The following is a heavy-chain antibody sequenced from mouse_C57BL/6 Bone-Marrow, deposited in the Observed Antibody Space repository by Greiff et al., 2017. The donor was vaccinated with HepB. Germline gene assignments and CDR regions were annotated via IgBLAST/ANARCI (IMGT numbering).Heavy chain of an antibody. J-gene: IGHJ4*01. CDR2: ISDGGSYT. CDR1: GFTFSSYA. Sequence: DVKLVESGGGLVKPGGSLKLSCAASGFTFSSYAMSWVRQTPEKRLEWVATISDGGSYTYYPDNVKGRFTISRDNAKNNLYLQMSHLKSEDTAMYYCAREDGYYYYAMDYWGQGTSVTVSS. CDR3: AREDGYYYYAMDY. V-gene: IGHV5-4*01. D-gene: IGHD2-3*01.